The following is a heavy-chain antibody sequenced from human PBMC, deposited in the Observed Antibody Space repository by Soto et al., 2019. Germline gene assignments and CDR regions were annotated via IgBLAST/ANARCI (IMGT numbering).Heavy chain of an antibody. CDR1: GFTFRNYD. J-gene: IGHJ6*02. Sequence: DVQLVESGGGLVQPGGSLRLSCEASGFTFRNYDMHWVRQGTGKGLEWVSGISAAGDPDYADSVEGRFTISIENAQNSFFLQMNSLRVGDTAVYYCARTDRDFYGLDVWGQGTTVIVSS. CDR2: ISAAGDP. V-gene: IGHV3-13*05. CDR3: ARTDRDFYGLDV.